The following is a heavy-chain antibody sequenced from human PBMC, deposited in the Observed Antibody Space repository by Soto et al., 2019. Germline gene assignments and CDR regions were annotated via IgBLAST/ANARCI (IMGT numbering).Heavy chain of an antibody. V-gene: IGHV3-66*01. D-gene: IGHD4-17*01. Sequence: EVQVVESGGGLVQPGGSLRLSCAASGFIVNKFYISWVRQAPGKGLEWVSVMYSTGVTDSANSVKGRFSISRDNSKNTVYLQMNSLRTEDTAVYYCARYGDGYYGMDVWGQGTTVTVSS. CDR2: MYSTGVT. CDR3: ARYGDGYYGMDV. J-gene: IGHJ6*02. CDR1: GFIVNKFY.